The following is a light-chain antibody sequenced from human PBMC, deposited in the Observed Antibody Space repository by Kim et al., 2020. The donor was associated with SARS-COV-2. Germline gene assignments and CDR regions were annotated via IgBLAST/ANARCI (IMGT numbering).Light chain of an antibody. CDR2: RAS. V-gene: IGKV3-15*01. CDR1: QSVSSN. J-gene: IGKJ2*03. CDR3: QQYNNWPRYS. Sequence: VCTGQGATPSGRASQSVSSNLAWYRQKTGPGTRLLFYRASTRATGIPARFSGSESGTEFNLTIGSRRSEDFTVYYCQQYNNWPRYSFGQGTKLEI.